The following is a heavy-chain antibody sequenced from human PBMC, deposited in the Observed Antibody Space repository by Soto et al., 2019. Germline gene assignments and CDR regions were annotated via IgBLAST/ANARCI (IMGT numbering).Heavy chain of an antibody. D-gene: IGHD2-15*01. CDR3: ARAVFCSGGSCYLAHYYYYYGMDV. V-gene: IGHV4-30-4*01. Sequence: SETLSLTCTVSGGSISSGDYYWSWIRQPPGKGLEGIGYIYYSGSTYYNPSLKSRVTISVDTSKNPFSLKLSSVTAADTAVYYCARAVFCSGGSCYLAHYYYYYGMDVWGQGTTVTVSS. CDR1: GGSISSGDYY. J-gene: IGHJ6*02. CDR2: IYYSGST.